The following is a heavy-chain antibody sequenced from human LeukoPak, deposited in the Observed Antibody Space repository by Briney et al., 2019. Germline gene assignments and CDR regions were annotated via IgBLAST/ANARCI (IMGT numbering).Heavy chain of an antibody. CDR1: GFTFSSYG. V-gene: IGHV3-33*01. CDR3: AREYFTYCGGDCYTNDAFDI. Sequence: PGGPLRLSCAASGFTFSSYGMHWVRQAPGKGREWVAAIWDDGSNKYYADSVKGRFTISRENSKNTLYLQMNSLRAEDTAVYYCAREYFTYCGGDCYTNDAFDIWGQGTMVTVSS. CDR2: IWDDGSNK. D-gene: IGHD2-21*02. J-gene: IGHJ3*02.